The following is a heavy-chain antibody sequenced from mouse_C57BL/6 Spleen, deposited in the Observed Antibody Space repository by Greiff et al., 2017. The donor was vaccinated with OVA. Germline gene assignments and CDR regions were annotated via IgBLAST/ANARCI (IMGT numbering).Heavy chain of an antibody. D-gene: IGHD1-1*01. J-gene: IGHJ4*01. Sequence: EVQLQQSGPELVKPGASVKISCKASGYSFTDYNMNWVKQSNGKSLEWIGVINPNYGTTSYNQKFKGKATLTVDQSSSTAYMQLNSLTSEDSAVYYGASPSITTVVATDAMDYWGQGTSVTVSS. CDR1: GYSFTDYN. CDR3: ASPSITTVVATDAMDY. V-gene: IGHV1-39*01. CDR2: INPNYGTT.